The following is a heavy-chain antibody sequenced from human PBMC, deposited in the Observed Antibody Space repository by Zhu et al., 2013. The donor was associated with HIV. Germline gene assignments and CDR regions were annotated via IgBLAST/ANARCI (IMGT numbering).Heavy chain of an antibody. CDR1: GGSLSDYA. Sequence: QVQLVQSGAEVKKPASSVKVSCQASGGSLSDYAISWVRQAPGQGLEWMGGIIPILETTNYAQKFQGRATITADESTNTAYLRLSSLRSDDSAVYYCASRREAVTGGYYNYYYSMEVWGQGTAVTVSS. V-gene: IGHV1-69*01. D-gene: IGHD6-19*01. CDR3: ASRREAVTGGYYNYYYSMEV. J-gene: IGHJ6*02. CDR2: IIPILETT.